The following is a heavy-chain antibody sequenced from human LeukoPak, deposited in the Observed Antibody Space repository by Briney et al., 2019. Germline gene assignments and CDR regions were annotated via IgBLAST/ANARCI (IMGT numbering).Heavy chain of an antibody. Sequence: ASVTVSFKASGYTFTSYGISWVRQAPGQGREWMGWISAYNGNTNYAQKFQGRVTMTRDMSTSTVYMELSSLRSEDTAVYYCARYSSSTSFGFDPWGQGTLVTVSS. J-gene: IGHJ5*02. V-gene: IGHV1-18*01. CDR1: GYTFTSYG. CDR2: ISAYNGNT. D-gene: IGHD2-2*01. CDR3: ARYSSSTSFGFDP.